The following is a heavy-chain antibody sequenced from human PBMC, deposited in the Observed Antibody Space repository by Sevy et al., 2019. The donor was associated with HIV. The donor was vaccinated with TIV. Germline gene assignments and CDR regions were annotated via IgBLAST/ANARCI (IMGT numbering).Heavy chain of an antibody. CDR2: IYTGDNT. V-gene: IGHV3-53*01. CDR1: GFTVNSNY. D-gene: IGHD5-18*01. Sequence: GGSLRLSCAATGFTVNSNYMSWVRQAPGKGLEWVSIIYTGDNTYYTDSVKGRFTISRDNAKNSLYLQMNSLRAEDTAVYYCVREGVGGYSYSLDCWGQGTLVTVSS. J-gene: IGHJ4*02. CDR3: VREGVGGYSYSLDC.